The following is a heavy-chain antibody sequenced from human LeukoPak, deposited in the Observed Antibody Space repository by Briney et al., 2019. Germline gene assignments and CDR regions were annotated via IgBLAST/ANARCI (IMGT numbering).Heavy chain of an antibody. D-gene: IGHD3-22*01. V-gene: IGHV3-23*01. J-gene: IGHJ5*02. Sequence: GGALRLSCAASGFNFTNYAMTWVRQAPGKGLEWVSVISGSGSSTNYADSVKGRFTVSRDNYRNTLFLQMNSLRAEDTAVYYCAKGSSGYYYDNWFDPWGQGTLVTVSS. CDR3: AKGSSGYYYDNWFDP. CDR1: GFNFTNYA. CDR2: ISGSGSST.